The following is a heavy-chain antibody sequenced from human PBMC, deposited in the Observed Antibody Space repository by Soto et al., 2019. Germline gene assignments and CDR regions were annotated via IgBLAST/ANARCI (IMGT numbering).Heavy chain of an antibody. D-gene: IGHD2-2*01. CDR3: AREGYCISTSCYASALDY. J-gene: IGHJ4*02. CDR2: INAGNGNT. V-gene: IGHV1-3*01. Sequence: ASVKVSCKASGYTFTSYAMRWVRQAPGQRLEWMGWINAGNGNTKYSQKFQGRVTITRDTSASTAYMELRSLRSDDTAVYYCAREGYCISTSCYASALDYWGQGTLVTVSS. CDR1: GYTFTSYA.